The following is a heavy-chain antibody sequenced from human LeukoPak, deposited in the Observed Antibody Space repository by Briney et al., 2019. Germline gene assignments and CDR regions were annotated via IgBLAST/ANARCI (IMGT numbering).Heavy chain of an antibody. CDR3: ARRSGRDGYNDS. CDR2: IYYSGST. V-gene: IGHV4-59*08. J-gene: IGHJ5*01. CDR1: GGSISSYY. D-gene: IGHD5-24*01. Sequence: SETLSLTCTVSGGSISSYYWGWIRQPPGKGLEWIGYIYYSGSTNYNPSLKSRVTISVDTSKNQFSLKLSSVTAADTAVYYCARRSGRDGYNDSWGQGTLVTVSS.